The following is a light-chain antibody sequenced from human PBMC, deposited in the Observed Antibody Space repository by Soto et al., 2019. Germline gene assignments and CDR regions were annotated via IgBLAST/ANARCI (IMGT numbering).Light chain of an antibody. CDR3: QQYETSPRA. CDR1: QSVSSNY. CDR2: DAS. V-gene: IGKV3-20*01. J-gene: IGKJ1*01. Sequence: EIVLTQSPGTLSLSRGERATLSCRASQSVSSNYLAWYQQRPGQAPRLLIYDASSRATGIPDRFSGSGSGTDFTLTISRLEPEDFAVYYCQQYETSPRAFGQGTKV.